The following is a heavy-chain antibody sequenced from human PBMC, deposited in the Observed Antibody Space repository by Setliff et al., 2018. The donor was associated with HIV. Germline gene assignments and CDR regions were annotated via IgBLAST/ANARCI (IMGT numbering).Heavy chain of an antibody. CDR3: ARGNNDLESFDY. Sequence: PSETLSLTCTVSGDSISSYYWSWIRQTAGKGLEWIGRIYTSGKTTFNPSLKSRITMSVDTSKNQFSLKLTSVTAADTAVYYCARGNNDLESFDYWGQGALVTVSS. CDR2: IYTSGKT. CDR1: GDSISSYY. D-gene: IGHD3-3*01. J-gene: IGHJ4*02. V-gene: IGHV4-4*07.